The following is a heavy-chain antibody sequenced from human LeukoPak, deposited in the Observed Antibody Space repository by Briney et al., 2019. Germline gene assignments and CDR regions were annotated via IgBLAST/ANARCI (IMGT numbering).Heavy chain of an antibody. CDR2: ISGNGDTI. CDR3: AQGGWRPFDY. D-gene: IGHD2-15*01. V-gene: IGHV3-48*02. CDR1: GFTFSSYC. J-gene: IGHJ4*02. Sequence: HSGGSLRLSCAASGFTFSSYCMDWIRQAPGKGLEWISYISGNGDTIYYADSVKGRFTISRDNAKSSLYLQMNSLRDEDTAVYYCAQGGWRPFDYWGQGTLVTVSS.